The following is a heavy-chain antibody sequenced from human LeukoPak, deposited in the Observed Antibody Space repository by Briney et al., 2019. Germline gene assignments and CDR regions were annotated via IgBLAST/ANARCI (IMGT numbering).Heavy chain of an antibody. CDR3: TRGIRLYIDYGGFDY. D-gene: IGHD4-23*01. CDR2: INRDGSST. Sequence: GGSLRLSCAASGFSFSNYLMHWVRQAPGKGLVWVSRINRDGSSTSYADSVKGRFTISRDNAKNTLYLQMNSLRDEDTAVYYCTRGIRLYIDYGGFDYWGQGTLVTVSS. J-gene: IGHJ4*02. CDR1: GFSFSNYL. V-gene: IGHV3-74*01.